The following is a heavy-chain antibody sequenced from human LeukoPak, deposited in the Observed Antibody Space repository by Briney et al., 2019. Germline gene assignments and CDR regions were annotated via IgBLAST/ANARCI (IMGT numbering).Heavy chain of an antibody. CDR3: ARCDYFDY. J-gene: IGHJ4*02. CDR1: GFTFSSYA. CDR2: ISYDGSNK. Sequence: GRSLRLSCAASGFTFSSYAMHWVRQAPGKGLEWVAVISYDGSNKYYADSVKGRFTISRDNSKNTLYLQMNSLRAEDTVVYYCARCDYFDYWGQGTLVTVSS. V-gene: IGHV3-30-3*01.